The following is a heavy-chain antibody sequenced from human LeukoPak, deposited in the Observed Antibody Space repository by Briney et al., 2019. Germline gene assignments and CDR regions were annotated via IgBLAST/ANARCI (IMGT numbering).Heavy chain of an antibody. CDR2: INPNSGGT. Sequence: ASVKGSCKASGYTFTGYYMHWVRQAPGQGLEWMGWINPNSGGTNYAQKFQGRVTMTRDTSISTAYMELSRLRSDDTAMYYCARGGRGYDILTIDYWGQGTLVTVSS. D-gene: IGHD3-9*01. J-gene: IGHJ4*02. CDR1: GYTFTGYY. CDR3: ARGGRGYDILTIDY. V-gene: IGHV1-2*02.